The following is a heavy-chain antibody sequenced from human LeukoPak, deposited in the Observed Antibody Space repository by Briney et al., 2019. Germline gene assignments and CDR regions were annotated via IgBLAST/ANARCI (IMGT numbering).Heavy chain of an antibody. D-gene: IGHD2-15*01. V-gene: IGHV3-23*01. CDR2: ITGGGDTT. J-gene: IGHJ4*02. CDR1: GFTFSSYA. CDR3: VKQRSEVVVAATNY. Sequence: PGGSLRLSCAASGFTFSSYAMTWVRQAPGKGLEWVSSITGGGDTTYYADSVRGRFTISRDNSKNTLSLQTNSLRAEDTAVYYCVKQRSEVVVAATNYWGQGTLVTVSS.